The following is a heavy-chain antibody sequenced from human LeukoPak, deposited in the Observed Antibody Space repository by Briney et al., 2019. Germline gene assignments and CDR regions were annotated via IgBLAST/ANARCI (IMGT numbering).Heavy chain of an antibody. CDR3: TTDRDIVVVPAATGGDY. Sequence: TGVSLRLSCAASGFTFSNAWMSWVRQAPGKGLEWVGRIKSKTDGGTTDYAAPVKGRFTISRDDSKNTLYLQMNSLKTEDTAVYYCTTDRDIVVVPAATGGDYWGQGTLVTVSS. V-gene: IGHV3-15*01. D-gene: IGHD2-2*01. CDR1: GFTFSNAW. CDR2: IKSKTDGGTT. J-gene: IGHJ4*02.